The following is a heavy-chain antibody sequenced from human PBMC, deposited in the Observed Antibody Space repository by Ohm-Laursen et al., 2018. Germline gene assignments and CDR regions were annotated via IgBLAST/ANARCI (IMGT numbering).Heavy chain of an antibody. CDR1: GGSLSGRY. Sequence: PSQTLSLTCAVYGGSLSGRYWSWIRQPPGKGLEWIGEINDSGVTNYNPLLKSRVTISADTSKNQFSLKVSSVTAADTAVYYCARGPPANGYYQKGMDVWGQGTTVTVSS. D-gene: IGHD4-17*01. J-gene: IGHJ6*02. V-gene: IGHV4-34*09. CDR3: ARGPPANGYYQKGMDV. CDR2: INDSGVT.